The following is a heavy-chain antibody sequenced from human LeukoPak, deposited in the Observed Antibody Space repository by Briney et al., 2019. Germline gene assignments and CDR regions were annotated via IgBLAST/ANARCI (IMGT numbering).Heavy chain of an antibody. J-gene: IGHJ4*02. CDR1: GYTFTSYG. D-gene: IGHD3-22*01. CDR2: IIPIFGTA. Sequence: SVKVSCKASGYTFTSYGISWVRQAPGQGLEWMGGIIPIFGTANYAQKFQGRVTITADESTSTAYMELSSLRSEDTAVYYCASSYYDSSGYYDYWGQGTLVTVSS. V-gene: IGHV1-69*13. CDR3: ASSYYDSSGYYDY.